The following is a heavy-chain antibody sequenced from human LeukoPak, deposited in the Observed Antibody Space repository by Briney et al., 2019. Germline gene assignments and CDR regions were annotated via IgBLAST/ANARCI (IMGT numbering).Heavy chain of an antibody. V-gene: IGHV3-21*01. J-gene: IGHJ4*02. Sequence: GGSLRLSCAASGFTSSSYSMNWVRQAPGKGLEWVSSISSSSSYIYYADSVKGRFTISRDNAKNSLYLQMNSLRAEDTAVYYCARGPYSSSYYFDYWGQGTLVTVSS. CDR3: ARGPYSSSYYFDY. D-gene: IGHD6-6*01. CDR1: GFTSSSYS. CDR2: ISSSSSYI.